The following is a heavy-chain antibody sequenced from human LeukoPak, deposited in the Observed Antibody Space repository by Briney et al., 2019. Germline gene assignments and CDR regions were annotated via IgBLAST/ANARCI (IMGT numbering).Heavy chain of an antibody. J-gene: IGHJ4*02. CDR2: IYCSGST. Sequence: PSETLSLTCTVSGGSISSYYWSWIRQPPGKGLEWIGYIYCSGSTNYNPSLKSRVTISIDTSKNQFSLKLSSVTAADTAVYYCARGTTVTTPDYWGQGTLVTVSS. D-gene: IGHD4-17*01. CDR3: ARGTTVTTPDY. CDR1: GGSISSYY. V-gene: IGHV4-59*08.